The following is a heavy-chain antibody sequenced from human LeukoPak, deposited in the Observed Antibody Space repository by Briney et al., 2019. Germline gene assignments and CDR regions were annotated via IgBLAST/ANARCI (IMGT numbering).Heavy chain of an antibody. D-gene: IGHD6-19*01. CDR2: IYYSGST. Sequence: SETLSLTCTVSGGSISSYYWSWIRQPPGKGLGWIGYIYYSGSTNYNPSLKSRVTISVDTSKNQFSLKLSSVTAADTAVYYCARARGVAGIDYWGQGTLVTVSS. J-gene: IGHJ4*02. V-gene: IGHV4-59*01. CDR1: GGSISSYY. CDR3: ARARGVAGIDY.